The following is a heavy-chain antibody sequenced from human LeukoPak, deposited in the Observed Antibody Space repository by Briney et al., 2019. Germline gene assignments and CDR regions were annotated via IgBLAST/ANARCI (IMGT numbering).Heavy chain of an antibody. CDR2: IYPDDSDT. J-gene: IGHJ3*01. D-gene: IGHD2-21*01. CDR1: GYIFTNYW. Sequence: GESLKISVKGSGYIFTNYWIGWVRQMPGKGLEWMGIIYPDDSDTRYSPSFRGQVTFSADKSISTAYLQWSSLKASDTAMYYCARPSAYGEDAFDVWGQGTLVTVSS. V-gene: IGHV5-51*01. CDR3: ARPSAYGEDAFDV.